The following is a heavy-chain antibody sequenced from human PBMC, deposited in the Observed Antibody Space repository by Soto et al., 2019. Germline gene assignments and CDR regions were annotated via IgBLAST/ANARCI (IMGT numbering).Heavy chain of an antibody. CDR3: ARDSLALFDS. CDR1: YGSVSSGSYY. Sequence: SETLSLTCTVSYGSVSSGSYYWTWVRQPPGKGLEWIGYIYSSGSTLYNPSLKSRVIISVDTSMIQFSLKLSSVTAADTAVYYCARDSLALFDSWGQGTLVTVSS. J-gene: IGHJ4*02. D-gene: IGHD5-12*01. CDR2: IYSSGST. V-gene: IGHV4-61*01.